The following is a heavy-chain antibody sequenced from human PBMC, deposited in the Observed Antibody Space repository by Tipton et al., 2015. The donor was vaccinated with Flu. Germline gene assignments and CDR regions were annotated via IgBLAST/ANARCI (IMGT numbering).Heavy chain of an antibody. CDR2: IYSGGST. V-gene: IGHV3-53*05. CDR1: GGSISSNY. J-gene: IGHJ3*02. CDR3: SGTQGTFDI. D-gene: IGHD1-26*01. Sequence: LSLTCTVSGGSISSNYMSWVRQAPGKGLEWVSVIYSGGSTYYADSVKGRFTISRDNSKNTLYLQMNSLRAEDTAVYYCSGTQGTFDIWGQGTMVTVSS.